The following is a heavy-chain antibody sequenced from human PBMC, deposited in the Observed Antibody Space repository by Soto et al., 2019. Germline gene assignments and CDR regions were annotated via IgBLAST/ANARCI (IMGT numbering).Heavy chain of an antibody. D-gene: IGHD1-1*01. J-gene: IGHJ4*02. CDR3: ARSLGDHWDEYYFDY. V-gene: IGHV3-23*01. CDR2: ISGTGYST. Sequence: VQVLESGGDLVQPGGSLRLSCAASGFTFTGYSMSWVRQAPGKGLVWVSGISGTGYSTYYADTLQGRFTNSRDNSKTTVYLQLDRLRAEDTALYSCARSLGDHWDEYYFDYWGQGTLVTVSS. CDR1: GFTFTGYS.